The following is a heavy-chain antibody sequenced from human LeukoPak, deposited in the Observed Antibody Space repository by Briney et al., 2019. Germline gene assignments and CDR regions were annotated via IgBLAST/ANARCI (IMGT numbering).Heavy chain of an antibody. Sequence: PGGSLRLSCAASEFTFSNYWMHWVRQAPGKGLEYVSAISSNGGSTYYADSVKGRFTISRDNSKNTLYLQMSSLRAEDTAVYYCVKDRSLWFGEPDYWGQGTLVTVSS. V-gene: IGHV3-64D*09. J-gene: IGHJ4*02. CDR2: ISSNGGST. D-gene: IGHD3-10*01. CDR3: VKDRSLWFGEPDY. CDR1: EFTFSNYW.